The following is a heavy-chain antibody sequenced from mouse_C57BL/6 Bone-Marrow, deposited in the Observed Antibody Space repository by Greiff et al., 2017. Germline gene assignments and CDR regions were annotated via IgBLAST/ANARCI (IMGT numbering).Heavy chain of an antibody. J-gene: IGHJ4*01. D-gene: IGHD4-1*01. Sequence: EVKLVESEGGLVQPGSSMKLSCTASGFTFSDYYMAWVRQVPEKGLEWVANINYDGSSTYYLDALKSRFIISSDNAKNILYRQMSSMKSEDTATYYCAREGWDGAMDYWGQGTSVTVSS. V-gene: IGHV5-16*01. CDR2: INYDGSST. CDR1: GFTFSDYY. CDR3: AREGWDGAMDY.